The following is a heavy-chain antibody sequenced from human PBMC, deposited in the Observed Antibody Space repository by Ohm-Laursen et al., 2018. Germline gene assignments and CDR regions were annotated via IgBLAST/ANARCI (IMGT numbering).Heavy chain of an antibody. V-gene: IGHV3-33*03. Sequence: SSLRLSCSASGFIFSNYGMHWVRQTPGKGLEWVAVIWFDGSNKYYADSVKGRFTISRDNSKNTLYLQMNSLRPEDTALYYCAKDMKSRPGLRVDPWGQGPQVTVSS. D-gene: IGHD4-17*01. J-gene: IGHJ5*02. CDR3: AKDMKSRPGLRVDP. CDR2: IWFDGSNK. CDR1: GFIFSNYG.